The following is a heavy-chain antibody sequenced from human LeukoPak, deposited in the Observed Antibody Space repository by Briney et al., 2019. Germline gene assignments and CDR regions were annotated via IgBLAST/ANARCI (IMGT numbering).Heavy chain of an antibody. D-gene: IGHD3-16*01. Sequence: GGSLRLSCAASGFTFSSYAMSWVRQAPGKGLEYVSAISSNGGSTYYGDSVKGRFTIFRDNSKNTLYLQMSSLRVEDTALYYCVKEIGFYDYWGQGTLVTVSS. V-gene: IGHV3-64D*09. CDR1: GFTFSSYA. CDR3: VKEIGFYDY. CDR2: ISSNGGST. J-gene: IGHJ4*02.